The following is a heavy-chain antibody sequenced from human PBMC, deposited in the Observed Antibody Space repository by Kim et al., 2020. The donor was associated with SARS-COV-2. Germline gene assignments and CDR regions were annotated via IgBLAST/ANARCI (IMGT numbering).Heavy chain of an antibody. J-gene: IGHJ3*02. CDR2: IHTDGSST. CDR1: GFTFSNYW. D-gene: IGHD1-26*01. CDR3: ARVMGPNFQNGLDI. V-gene: IGHV3-74*01. Sequence: GGSLRLSCTASGFTFSNYWMHWVRQAPGKGLVWVSRIHTDGSSTTYADSVKGRFTISRDNAKNTLYLQMNSLRAEDTAVYFCARVMGPNFQNGLDIWGQGTMVTVSS.